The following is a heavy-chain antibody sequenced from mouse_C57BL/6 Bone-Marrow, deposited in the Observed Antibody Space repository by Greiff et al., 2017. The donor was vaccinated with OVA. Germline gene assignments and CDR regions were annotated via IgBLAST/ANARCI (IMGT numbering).Heavy chain of an antibody. CDR3: ARDGGYYYGSSYFDY. V-gene: IGHV5-16*01. J-gene: IGHJ2*01. CDR1: GFTFSDYY. D-gene: IGHD1-1*01. Sequence: EVKLVESEGGLVQPGRSMKLSCTASGFTFSDYYMAWVRQVPEKGLEWVANINYDGSSTYYLDSLKSRFIISRDNAKNILYLQMSSLKSEDTATYYCARDGGYYYGSSYFDYWGQGTTLTVSS. CDR2: INYDGSST.